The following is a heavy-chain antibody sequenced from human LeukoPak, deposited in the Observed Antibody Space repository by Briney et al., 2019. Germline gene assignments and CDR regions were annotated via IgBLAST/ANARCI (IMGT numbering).Heavy chain of an antibody. D-gene: IGHD2-2*02. V-gene: IGHV3-74*01. Sequence: PGGSLRLSCAASGFTFSSYWMHWVRQAPGKGLVWVSRINSDGSSTSYADSVKGRFTISRDNAKNTLYLQMNSLRAEDTAVYYCARSTRAHCSSTSCHIDYWGQGTLVTVSS. CDR2: INSDGSST. J-gene: IGHJ4*02. CDR3: ARSTRAHCSSTSCHIDY. CDR1: GFTFSSYW.